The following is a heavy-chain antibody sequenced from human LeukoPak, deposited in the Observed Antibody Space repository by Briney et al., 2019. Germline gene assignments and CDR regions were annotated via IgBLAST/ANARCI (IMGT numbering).Heavy chain of an antibody. Sequence: PGGSLGLSCAASGFTFSSYAMHWVRQAPGKGLEWVAVISYDGSNKYYADSVKGRFTISRDNSKNTLYLQMNSLRAEDTAVYYCARGQVYAPLDYWGQGTLVTVSS. CDR3: ARGQVYAPLDY. D-gene: IGHD2/OR15-2a*01. CDR1: GFTFSSYA. V-gene: IGHV3-30-3*01. CDR2: ISYDGSNK. J-gene: IGHJ4*02.